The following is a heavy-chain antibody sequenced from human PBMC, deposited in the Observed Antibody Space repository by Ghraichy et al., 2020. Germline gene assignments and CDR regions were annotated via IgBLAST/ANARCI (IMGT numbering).Heavy chain of an antibody. V-gene: IGHV1-69*02. CDR2: IIPILGIA. CDR1: GGTFSSYT. CDR3: ARHPLGSYMVRGVLSFDY. Sequence: SVKVSCKASGGTFSSYTISWVRQAPGQGLEWMGRIIPILGIANYAQKFQGRVTITADKSTSTAYMELSSLRSEDTAVYYCARHPLGSYMVRGVLSFDYWGQGTLVTVSS. J-gene: IGHJ4*02. D-gene: IGHD3-10*01.